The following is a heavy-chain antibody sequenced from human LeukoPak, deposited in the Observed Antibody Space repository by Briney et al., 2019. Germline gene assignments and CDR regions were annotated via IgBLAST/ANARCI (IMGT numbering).Heavy chain of an antibody. D-gene: IGHD3-22*01. CDR2: ISSSSSYI. V-gene: IGHV3-21*01. J-gene: IGHJ4*02. Sequence: GGSLRLSCAASGFTFSSYSMNWVRQAPGKGLEWVSSISSSSSYIYYADSVKGRFTISRDNAKNSLYPQMNSLRAEDTAVYYCATHFNYYDSSGYYYPPPFDYWGQGTLVTVSS. CDR1: GFTFSSYS. CDR3: ATHFNYYDSSGYYYPPPFDY.